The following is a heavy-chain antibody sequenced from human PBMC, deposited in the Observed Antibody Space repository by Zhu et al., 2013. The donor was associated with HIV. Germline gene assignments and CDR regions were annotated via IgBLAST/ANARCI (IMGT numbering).Heavy chain of an antibody. V-gene: IGHV1-69*06. J-gene: IGHJ5*02. CDR1: GGTFSSYA. Sequence: QVQLVQSGAEVKKPGSSVKVSCKASGGTFSSYAISWVRQAPGQGLEWMGGIIPIFGTANYAQKFQGRVTITADKSTSTAYMELSSLRSEDTAVYYCARDGPSGVSSTSCHIGCGFDPWGDGTVVDRLL. CDR3: ARDGPSGVSSTSCHIGCGFDP. D-gene: IGHD2-2*01. CDR2: IIPIFGTA.